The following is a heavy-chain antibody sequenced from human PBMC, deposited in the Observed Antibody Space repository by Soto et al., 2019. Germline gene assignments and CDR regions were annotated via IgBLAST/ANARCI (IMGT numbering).Heavy chain of an antibody. Sequence: ASVKVSCKASGYTFTSYAMHWVRQAPGQRLEWMGWINAGNGKTKYSQKFQGRVTITRDTSASTAYMELSSLRSEDTAVYYCASFVAVAGTRGIWFDPWGQGTLVTVSS. CDR1: GYTFTSYA. CDR2: INAGNGKT. CDR3: ASFVAVAGTRGIWFDP. D-gene: IGHD6-19*01. V-gene: IGHV1-3*01. J-gene: IGHJ5*02.